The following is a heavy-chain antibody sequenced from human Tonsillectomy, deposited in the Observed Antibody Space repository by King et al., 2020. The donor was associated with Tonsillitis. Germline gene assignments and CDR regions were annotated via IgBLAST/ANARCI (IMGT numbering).Heavy chain of an antibody. Sequence: VQLVESGGDLVQPGGSLRLSCAASGFTFSSYAMSWVRQAPGEGLEWVSTISGSGGSTFYADSVKGRFTISRDNSKITLYLQMNSLRAEDTAVYYCATGAPGIAVAGSGAFDYWGQGTLVTVSS. V-gene: IGHV3-23*04. CDR2: ISGSGGST. J-gene: IGHJ4*02. D-gene: IGHD6-19*01. CDR3: ATGAPGIAVAGSGAFDY. CDR1: GFTFSSYA.